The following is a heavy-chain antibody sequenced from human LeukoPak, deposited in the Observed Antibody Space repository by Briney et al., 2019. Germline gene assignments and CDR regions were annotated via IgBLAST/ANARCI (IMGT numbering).Heavy chain of an antibody. CDR3: ARDGDGYPY. J-gene: IGHJ4*02. CDR1: GLIFSNYW. V-gene: IGHV3-7*01. Sequence: HPGGSLRLSCAASGLIFSNYWMGWVRQSPGKGLEWVANIKEDGSAKYYVDSVKGRFTISRDNAKSFLYVQMNSLRVEDTAVYYRARDGDGYPYWGQGTLVTVSA. CDR2: IKEDGSAK. D-gene: IGHD5-18*01.